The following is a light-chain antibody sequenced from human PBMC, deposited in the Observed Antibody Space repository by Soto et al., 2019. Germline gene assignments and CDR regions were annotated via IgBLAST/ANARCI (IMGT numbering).Light chain of an antibody. V-gene: IGLV2-23*02. CDR2: EVN. J-gene: IGLJ2*01. CDR3: CSYAGGSTLV. CDR1: SSDVGSYNF. Sequence: QSALTQPASVSGSPGQSITLSCTGTSSDVGSYNFVSWFQQHPGKAPKVMIYEVNKRPSGISNRFSGSKSGNTASLTISGLQAEDEADYYCCSYAGGSTLVFGGGTKLTVL.